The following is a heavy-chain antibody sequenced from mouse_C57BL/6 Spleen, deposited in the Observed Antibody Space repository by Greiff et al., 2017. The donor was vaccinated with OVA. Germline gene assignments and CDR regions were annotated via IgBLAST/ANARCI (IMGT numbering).Heavy chain of an antibody. D-gene: IGHD2-1*01. J-gene: IGHJ1*03. CDR2: ISSGSSTI. CDR3: ARFYYVNTGYFDV. Sequence: EVKVVESGGGLVKPGGSLKLSCAASGFTFSDYEMHWVRQAPEKGLEWVAYISSGSSTIYYADTVKGRFTISRDNAKNTLFLQMTSLRSEDTAVYYCARFYYVNTGYFDVWGTGTTVTVSS. V-gene: IGHV5-17*01. CDR1: GFTFSDYE.